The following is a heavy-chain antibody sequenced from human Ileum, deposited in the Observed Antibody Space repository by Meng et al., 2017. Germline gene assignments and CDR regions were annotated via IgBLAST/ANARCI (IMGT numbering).Heavy chain of an antibody. CDR2: MNLGGCP. CDR3: AHIFDS. V-gene: IGHV4-4*03. J-gene: IGHJ4*02. CDR1: GRSNSRSDW. Sequence: EVLEPGRMRPPWPWPLTVSVAGRSNSRSDWWSWVGQPPGKGLEWIAEMNLGGCPNNHPSLKSRVTMSVDKSNDHLSLQLTSATAEDTGVYYCAHIFDSWGQGTLVTVSS.